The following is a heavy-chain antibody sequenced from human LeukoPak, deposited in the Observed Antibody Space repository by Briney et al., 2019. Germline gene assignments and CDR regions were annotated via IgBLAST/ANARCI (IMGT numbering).Heavy chain of an antibody. Sequence: PVGSLRLSCAASGFTFCSYSMNWVRQAPGKGLEWVSYTSSSSGTIYYADSVKGRFTISRDNAKNSLYLQMNSLRAEDTAVYYFSGSYYDFWSGYYTNFDYWGQGTLVTVSS. V-gene: IGHV3-48*04. CDR3: SGSYYDFWSGYYTNFDY. CDR1: GFTFCSYS. CDR2: TSSSSGTI. D-gene: IGHD3-3*01. J-gene: IGHJ4*02.